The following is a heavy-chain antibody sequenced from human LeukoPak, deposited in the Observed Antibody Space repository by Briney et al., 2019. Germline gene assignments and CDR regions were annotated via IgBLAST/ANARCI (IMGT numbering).Heavy chain of an antibody. Sequence: RASVKVSCKASGYTFTGYYMHWVRQAPGQGLEWMGWINPNSGGTNYAQKFQGRVTMTRDTSISTAYMELSRLRSDGTAVYYCAVGGPMVRGVDAFDIWGQGTMVTVSS. J-gene: IGHJ3*02. CDR3: AVGGPMVRGVDAFDI. CDR1: GYTFTGYY. D-gene: IGHD3-10*01. CDR2: INPNSGGT. V-gene: IGHV1-2*02.